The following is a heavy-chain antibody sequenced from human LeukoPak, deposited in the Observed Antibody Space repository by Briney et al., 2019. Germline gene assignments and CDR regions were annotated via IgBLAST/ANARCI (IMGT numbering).Heavy chain of an antibody. V-gene: IGHV3-23*01. D-gene: IGHD5-12*01. CDR1: GFTFSSYA. CDR3: AKDRSGYSGYGFDY. Sequence: GGSPRLSCAASGFTFSSYAMSWVRQAPGKGLEWVSGIDGSAGSTYYADSVKGRFAISRDNSKNTLYLQMNSLRAEDTAVYYCAKDRSGYSGYGFDYWGQGSLVTVSS. CDR2: IDGSAGST. J-gene: IGHJ4*02.